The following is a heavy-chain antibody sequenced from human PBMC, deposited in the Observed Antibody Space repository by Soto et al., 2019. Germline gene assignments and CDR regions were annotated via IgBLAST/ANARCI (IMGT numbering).Heavy chain of an antibody. J-gene: IGHJ6*02. V-gene: IGHV4-31*03. CDR1: GGSISSGGYY. CDR3: ARGSSIAGLYYGMDV. D-gene: IGHD6-6*01. Sequence: QVQLQESGPGLVKPSQTLSLTCTVSGGSISSGGYYWTWIRQHPGKGLEWIGYNYYSGITYYNPSLKSRVTISLDTSKNQFSPKLSSVTAADTAVYYWARGSSIAGLYYGMDVWGQGTTVTVSS. CDR2: NYYSGIT.